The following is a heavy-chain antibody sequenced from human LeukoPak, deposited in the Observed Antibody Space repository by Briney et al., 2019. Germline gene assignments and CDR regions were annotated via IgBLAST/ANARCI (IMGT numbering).Heavy chain of an antibody. CDR1: GYIFTDYY. CDR3: VKLSVVHYFDY. Sequence: ASVKVSCKASGYIFTDYYIHWIRQAPGQGLEWMGSIDPNSDYTNYAQDFQGRVTMTRDTSISTAYMDLRSLKSDDTAVYYCVKLSVVHYFDYWGQGTLVTVSS. V-gene: IGHV1-2*02. D-gene: IGHD3-16*02. CDR2: IDPNSDYT. J-gene: IGHJ4*02.